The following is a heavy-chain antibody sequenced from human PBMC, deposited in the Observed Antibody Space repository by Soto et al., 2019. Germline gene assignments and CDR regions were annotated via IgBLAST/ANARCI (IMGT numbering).Heavy chain of an antibody. CDR2: IIPIFGTA. CDR3: ARDRSPLKFGELFFDY. CDR1: EGTFSSYA. Sequence: GASVKVSCKAPEGTFSSYAISWVRQAPGQGLEWMGGIIPIFGTANYAQKFQGRVTITADESTSTAYMELSSLRSEDTAVYYCARDRSPLKFGELFFDYWGQGTLVTV. J-gene: IGHJ4*02. V-gene: IGHV1-69*13. D-gene: IGHD3-10*01.